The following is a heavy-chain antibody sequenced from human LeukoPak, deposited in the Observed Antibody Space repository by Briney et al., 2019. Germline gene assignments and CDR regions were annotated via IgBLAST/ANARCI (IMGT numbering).Heavy chain of an antibody. J-gene: IGHJ4*02. CDR3: ARGLEAAGTDY. CDR2: IYHSGST. CDR1: GGSISSGNW. V-gene: IGHV4-4*02. D-gene: IGHD6-13*01. Sequence: PSGTLSLTCAVSGGSISSGNWWSWVRHPPGEGLGLIDQIYHSGSTNYNPPLKSRVAISEEQSNNQLSLSLTSVTAADTGVYYCARGLEAAGTDYWGQGTLVTVSS.